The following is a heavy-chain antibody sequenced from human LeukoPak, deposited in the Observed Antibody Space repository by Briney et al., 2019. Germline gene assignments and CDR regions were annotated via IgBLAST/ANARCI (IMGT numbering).Heavy chain of an antibody. J-gene: IGHJ6*02. V-gene: IGHV4-59*08. D-gene: IGHD3-3*01. CDR3: ARSHSHRRITIFGVVYYYGMDV. CDR1: GGSISSDY. Sequence: NPSETLSLTCTVSGGSISSDYWSWIRQPPGKGLEWIGYIYYSGSTNYNPSLKSRVTISVDTSKNQFSLKLSSVTAADTAVYYCARSHSHRRITIFGVVYYYGMDVWGQGTTVTVSS. CDR2: IYYSGST.